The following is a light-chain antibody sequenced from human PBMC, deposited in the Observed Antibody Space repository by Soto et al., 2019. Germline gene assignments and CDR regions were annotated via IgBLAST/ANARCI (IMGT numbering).Light chain of an antibody. CDR2: EVS. CDR1: SSDVGGYNS. J-gene: IGLJ1*01. V-gene: IGLV2-14*01. CDR3: SSYTTSSTLLYV. Sequence: QSALTQPASVSGSPGQSITISCTETSSDVGGYNSVSWYQQHPGKAPKLMIYEVSNRPSGVSNRFSGSKSGNTASLTISGLQAEDEADYYCSSYTTSSTLLYVFGTGTKVTVL.